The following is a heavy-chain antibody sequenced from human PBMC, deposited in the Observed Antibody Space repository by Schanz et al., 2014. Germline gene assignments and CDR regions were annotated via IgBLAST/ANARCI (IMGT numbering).Heavy chain of an antibody. CDR2: IWYDGSNK. V-gene: IGHV3-33*08. CDR1: GFTLSSYG. Sequence: QVQLVESGGGVVQPGRSLRLSCAAYGFTLSSYGLHWVRQAPGKGLEWVAFIWYDGSNKYYADSVKGRFTVSRDNSENTLYLQMNSLRAEDTAVYYCAKQIHYDILTVTRNWGQGTLVTVSS. J-gene: IGHJ4*02. CDR3: AKQIHYDILTVTRN. D-gene: IGHD3-9*01.